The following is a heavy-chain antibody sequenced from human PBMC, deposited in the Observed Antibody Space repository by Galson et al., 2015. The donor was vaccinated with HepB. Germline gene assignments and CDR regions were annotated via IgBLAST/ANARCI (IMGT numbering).Heavy chain of an antibody. V-gene: IGHV3-23*01. CDR3: VRKLGVMTTVTTGWFDP. D-gene: IGHD4-17*01. CDR2: ISDSGGGT. J-gene: IGHJ5*02. Sequence: SLRLSCAASGFTFSRYAMNWVRQAPGKGLEWVSGISDSGGGTYYADSVKGRFTISRDNSKNTLYLQMNSLRAEDTAVYYCVRKLGVMTTVTTGWFDPWGQGILVTVSP. CDR1: GFTFSRYA.